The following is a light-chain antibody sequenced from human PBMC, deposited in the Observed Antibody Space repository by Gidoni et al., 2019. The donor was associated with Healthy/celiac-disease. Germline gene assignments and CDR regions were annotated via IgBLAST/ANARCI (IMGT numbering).Light chain of an antibody. J-gene: IGKJ3*01. Sequence: DIQLTQSPSFLSASVGDRVTITCRASQGISSYLAWYQQKPGKAPKLLTYAASTLQSGVPSRFSGSGSGTEFTLTISSLQPEDFATYYCQQLNSYPGITFGPGTKVDIK. CDR1: QGISSY. CDR3: QQLNSYPGIT. CDR2: AAS. V-gene: IGKV1-9*01.